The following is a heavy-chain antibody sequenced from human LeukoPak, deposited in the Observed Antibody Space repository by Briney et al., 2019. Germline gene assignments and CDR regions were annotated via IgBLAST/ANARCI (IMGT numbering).Heavy chain of an antibody. Sequence: ASVKVSCKASGYTFTSYGISWVRRAPGQGLEWMGWICAYNGNTNYAQKLQGRVTMTTDTSTSTAYMELRGLRSDDTAVYYCARRIAAGPGWFDPWGQGTLVTVSS. D-gene: IGHD6-13*01. V-gene: IGHV1-18*01. CDR3: ARRIAAGPGWFDP. CDR2: ICAYNGNT. J-gene: IGHJ5*02. CDR1: GYTFTSYG.